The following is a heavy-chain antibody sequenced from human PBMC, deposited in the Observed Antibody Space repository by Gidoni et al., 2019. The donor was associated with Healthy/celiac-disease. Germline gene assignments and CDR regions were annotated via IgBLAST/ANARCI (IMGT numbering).Heavy chain of an antibody. CDR3: ARDPTYYYDSSGYYLSWYFDL. CDR2: IWYDGSNK. V-gene: IGHV3-33*01. CDR1: GFTFSSYG. J-gene: IGHJ2*01. Sequence: QVQLVESGGGVVQPGRSLRLSCAASGFTFSSYGMHWVRQAPGKGLEWVAVIWYDGSNKYYADSVKVRFTISRDNSKNTLYRQMNSLRAEDTAVYYCARDPTYYYDSSGYYLSWYFDLWGRGTLVTVSS. D-gene: IGHD3-22*01.